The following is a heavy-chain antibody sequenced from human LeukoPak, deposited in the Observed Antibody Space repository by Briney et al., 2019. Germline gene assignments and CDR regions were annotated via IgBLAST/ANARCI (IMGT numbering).Heavy chain of an antibody. D-gene: IGHD3-10*01. Sequence: PGGSLRLSCAASGFTFSSYGMHWVRQAPGKGLEWVAFIRYDGSNKYYADSVKGRFTISRDNAKNTLYLQMNSLRAEDTAVYYCARDRNLWFGEFFFDYWGQGTLVPVSS. J-gene: IGHJ4*02. CDR2: IRYDGSNK. V-gene: IGHV3-30*02. CDR3: ARDRNLWFGEFFFDY. CDR1: GFTFSSYG.